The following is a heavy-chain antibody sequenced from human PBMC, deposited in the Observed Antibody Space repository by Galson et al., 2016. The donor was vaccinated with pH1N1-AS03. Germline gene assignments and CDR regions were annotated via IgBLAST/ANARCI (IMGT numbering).Heavy chain of an antibody. CDR1: GFSLSTGGVH. CDR3: ARSTHVNEGLDF. V-gene: IGHV2-5*02. CDR2: IFWDGET. J-gene: IGHJ4*02. D-gene: IGHD2-8*01. Sequence: PALVKPTQTLTLTCTFSGFSLSTGGVHVAWIRQPPGKALEWLALIFWDGETRCNPSLGNKLTITKDTSKNPVVLTMANMDPVDTATYYCARSTHVNEGLDFWGQGTLVTVSS.